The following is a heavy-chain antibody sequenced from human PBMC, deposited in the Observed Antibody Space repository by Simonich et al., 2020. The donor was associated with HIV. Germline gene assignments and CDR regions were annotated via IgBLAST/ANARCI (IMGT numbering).Heavy chain of an antibody. CDR3: ATHGPGSYSSALDI. J-gene: IGHJ3*02. CDR2: GNPNSGGT. V-gene: IGHV1-2*06. Sequence: QVQLVQSGAEVKKPGASVKVSCKASGYTFTDYNIHWVRQAPGQGLEGRGRGNPNSGGTDYPQKFQCRVTMTRDKSITTAYMELSRLRSDDTAFYYCATHGPGSYSSALDIWGQGTMVTVSS. D-gene: IGHD1-26*01. CDR1: GYTFTDYN.